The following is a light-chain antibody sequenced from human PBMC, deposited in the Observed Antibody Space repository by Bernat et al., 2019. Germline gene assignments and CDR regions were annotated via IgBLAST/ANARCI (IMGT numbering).Light chain of an antibody. Sequence: QSALTQPASVSGSPGQSITISCTGTSSDVGTYNLVSWYQQYPGKAPILIIYEVTKGPSGVSNRFSGSKSGNTASLTISGLQAEDEADYYCSSYASSTTVLFGGGTKLTVL. J-gene: IGLJ2*01. CDR2: EVT. CDR1: SSDVGTYNL. CDR3: SSYASSTTVL. V-gene: IGLV2-23*02.